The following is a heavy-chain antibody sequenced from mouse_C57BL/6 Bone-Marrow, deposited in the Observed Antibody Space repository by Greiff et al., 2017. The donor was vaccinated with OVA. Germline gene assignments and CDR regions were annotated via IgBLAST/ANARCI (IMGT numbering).Heavy chain of an antibody. CDR3: ARSVRYYGSSYWFGY. D-gene: IGHD1-1*01. J-gene: IGHJ3*01. Sequence: VQLQQSGAELARPGASVTLSCKASGYTFTSYGISWVKQRTGQGLEWIGEIYPRSGNTYYNETFKGKATLTADKSSSTAYMELLSLTSDDAAVYFCARSVRYYGSSYWFGYWGQGTLVTVSA. CDR1: GYTFTSYG. CDR2: IYPRSGNT. V-gene: IGHV1-81*01.